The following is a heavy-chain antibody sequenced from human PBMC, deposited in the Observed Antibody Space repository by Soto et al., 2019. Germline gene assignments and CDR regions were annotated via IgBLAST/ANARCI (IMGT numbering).Heavy chain of an antibody. V-gene: IGHV3-74*01. CDR1: GFTFITSW. J-gene: IGHJ4*02. Sequence: EVQLVESGGDLIQPGGSLRRSCAASGFTFITSWMHWVRQTPGEGLAWVSRINSDGTTINYADSVKGRFTISRDNAKNTLSLQMNSLRADDTAVYYCTRAGSDRFDYWGQGTLVAVPS. CDR3: TRAGSDRFDY. CDR2: INSDGTTI. D-gene: IGHD1-26*01.